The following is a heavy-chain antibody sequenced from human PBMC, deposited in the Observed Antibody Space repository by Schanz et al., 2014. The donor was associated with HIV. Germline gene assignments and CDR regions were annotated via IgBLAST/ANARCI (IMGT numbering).Heavy chain of an antibody. CDR3: ARVFGRTYGLPDY. J-gene: IGHJ4*02. CDR1: GFTFTDNY. Sequence: QVQLGQSGGGVVQPGRSLRLSCAASGFTFTDNYMSWIRQAPGKGLEWLSYISVNGATREYADSVKGRFTISRDNARTSLYLQMNSLRAEDTAVYYCARVFGRTYGLPDYWGQGTLVTVSS. V-gene: IGHV3-11*01. D-gene: IGHD3-10*01. CDR2: ISVNGATR.